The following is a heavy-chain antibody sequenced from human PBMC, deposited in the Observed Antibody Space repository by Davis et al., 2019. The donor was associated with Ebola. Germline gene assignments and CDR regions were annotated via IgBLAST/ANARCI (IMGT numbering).Heavy chain of an antibody. Sequence: PSETLSLTCTVSGGSISSYYWSWIRQPPGKGLEWIGEIYHSGSTNYNPSLKSRVTISVDTSKNQFSLKLSSVTAADTAVYYCARRYSSGWYSGFGYWGQGTLVTVSS. D-gene: IGHD6-19*01. CDR3: ARRYSSGWYSGFGY. CDR1: GGSISSYY. J-gene: IGHJ4*02. CDR2: IYHSGST. V-gene: IGHV4-59*12.